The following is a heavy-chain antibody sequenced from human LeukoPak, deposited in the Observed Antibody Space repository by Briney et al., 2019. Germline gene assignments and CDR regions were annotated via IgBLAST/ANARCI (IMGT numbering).Heavy chain of an antibody. J-gene: IGHJ4*02. CDR3: ARARSGSYYVFDY. V-gene: IGHV4-59*11. Sequence: PSETLSLTCTVSGCTISSHYWSWIRQPPGKGLEWIGYIYYSGSTNYNPSLKSRVTISVDTSKNQFSLQLSSVTAADTAVYYCARARSGSYYVFDYWGQGTLVTVSS. D-gene: IGHD1-26*01. CDR2: IYYSGST. CDR1: GCTISSHY.